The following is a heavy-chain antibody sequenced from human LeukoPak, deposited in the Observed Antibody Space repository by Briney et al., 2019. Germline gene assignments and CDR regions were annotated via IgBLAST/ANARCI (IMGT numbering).Heavy chain of an antibody. Sequence: ASVKVSCKASGYTFTSYAITWVRQAPGQGLEWMGWSSAYYGNTNYAQKFQGRVTMTTDTSTRIVYMELRSLRTDDTAVYYCAREGGSSWYPHFDYWGQGTLVTVSS. CDR2: SSAYYGNT. V-gene: IGHV1-18*01. D-gene: IGHD6-13*01. J-gene: IGHJ4*02. CDR1: GYTFTSYA. CDR3: AREGGSSWYPHFDY.